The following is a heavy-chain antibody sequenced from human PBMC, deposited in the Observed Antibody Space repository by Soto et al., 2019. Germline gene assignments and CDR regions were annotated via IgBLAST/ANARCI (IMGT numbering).Heavy chain of an antibody. CDR3: ARHPIPWFGELLLPMFFDY. CDR1: GGSISSSSYY. J-gene: IGHJ4*02. D-gene: IGHD3-10*01. Sequence: PSETLSLTCTVSGGSISSSSYYWGWIRQPPGKGLEWIGSIYYSGSTYYNPSLKSRVTISVDTSKNQFSLKLSSVTAADTAVYYCARHPIPWFGELLLPMFFDYWGQGTLVTVS. V-gene: IGHV4-39*01. CDR2: IYYSGST.